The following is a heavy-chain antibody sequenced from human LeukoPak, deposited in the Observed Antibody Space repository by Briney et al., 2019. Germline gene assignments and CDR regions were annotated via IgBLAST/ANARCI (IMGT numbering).Heavy chain of an antibody. Sequence: ASVKVSCKASGYTFTGYYMHWVRQAAGQGLECMGWINPNRGGTNYAQKYQGRVTMTRHTSISTAYMELSRLRSDDTAVYYCARDSYYDSSGYYSSEYFQHWGQGTLVTVSS. CDR2: INPNRGGT. V-gene: IGHV1-2*02. CDR1: GYTFTGYY. J-gene: IGHJ1*01. CDR3: ARDSYYDSSGYYSSEYFQH. D-gene: IGHD3-22*01.